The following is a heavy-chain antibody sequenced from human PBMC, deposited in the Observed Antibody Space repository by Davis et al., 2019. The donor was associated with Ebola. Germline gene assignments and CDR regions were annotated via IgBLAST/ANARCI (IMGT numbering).Heavy chain of an antibody. CDR2: INPSGGST. Sequence: ASVKVSCKASGYTFTSYYMHWVRQAPGQGLEWMGIINPSGGSTSYAQKFQGRVTMTRDTSTSTVYMELSSLRSEDTAVYYCARDKNPGRRYPAYYYYGMDVWGQGTTVTVSS. J-gene: IGHJ6*02. CDR1: GYTFTSYY. CDR3: ARDKNPGRRYPAYYYYGMDV. D-gene: IGHD2-2*01. V-gene: IGHV1-46*01.